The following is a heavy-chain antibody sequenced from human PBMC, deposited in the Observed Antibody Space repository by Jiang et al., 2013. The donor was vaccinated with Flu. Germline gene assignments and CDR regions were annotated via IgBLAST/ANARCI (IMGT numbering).Heavy chain of an antibody. CDR2: ISSSSTI. CDR1: GFTFSSYS. J-gene: IGHJ4*02. Sequence: QLLESGGGLVQPGGSLRLSCAASGFTFSSYSMNWVRQAPGKGLEWVSYISSSSTIYYADSVKGRFTISRDNAKNSLYLQMNSLRAEDTAVYYCARDGTDYGEEFDYWGQGTLVTVSS. V-gene: IGHV3-48*01. CDR3: ARDGTDYGEEFDY. D-gene: IGHD4-17*01.